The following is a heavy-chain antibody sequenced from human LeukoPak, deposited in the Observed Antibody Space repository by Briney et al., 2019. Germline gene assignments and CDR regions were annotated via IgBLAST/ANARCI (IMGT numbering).Heavy chain of an antibody. V-gene: IGHV1-18*01. CDR3: ARVARVDYVFDY. CDR1: GYTFTSYG. Sequence: ASVKVSCKASGYTFTSYGISWVRQAPGQGLEWMGWISAYNGNTNYAQKLQGRVTMTTDTSTSTAYMELRSLRPDDTAVYYCARVARVDYVFDYWGQGTLVTVSS. CDR2: ISAYNGNT. J-gene: IGHJ4*02. D-gene: IGHD4-17*01.